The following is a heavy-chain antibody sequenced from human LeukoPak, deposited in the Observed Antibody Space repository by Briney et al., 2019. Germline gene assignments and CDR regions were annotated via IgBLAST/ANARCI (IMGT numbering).Heavy chain of an antibody. CDR3: AIDPNWGTHS. CDR1: GFTFSSSA. CDR2: ISDTGRLS. D-gene: IGHD7-27*01. V-gene: IGHV3-23*01. J-gene: IGHJ4*02. Sequence: GGSLRLSCAASGFTFSSSAMSWVRQAPGKGLEWVAAISDTGRLSYCADSVNGRFTISRDNSKNTLSLQMNSLRAADTAVYYCAIDPNWGTHSWGQGVLVTVSS.